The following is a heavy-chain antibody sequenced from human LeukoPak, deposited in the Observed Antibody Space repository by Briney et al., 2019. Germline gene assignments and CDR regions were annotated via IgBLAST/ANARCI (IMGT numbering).Heavy chain of an antibody. CDR3: ARDPPNYYDSSGYYRGLFDI. Sequence: ASVKVSCKASGYTFTSYGISWARQAPGQGLEWMGWISAYNGNTNYAQKLQGRVTMTTDTSTSTAYMELRSLRSDDTAVYYCARDPPNYYDSSGYYRGLFDIWGQGTMVTVSS. CDR1: GYTFTSYG. CDR2: ISAYNGNT. D-gene: IGHD3-22*01. V-gene: IGHV1-18*01. J-gene: IGHJ3*02.